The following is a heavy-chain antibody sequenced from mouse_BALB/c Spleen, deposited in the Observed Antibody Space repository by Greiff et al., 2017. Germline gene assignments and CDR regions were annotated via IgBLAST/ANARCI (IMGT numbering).Heavy chain of an antibody. CDR3: ARDRRYGNYDAMDY. Sequence: EVHLVESGGGLVKPGGSLKLSCAASGFTFSSYAMSWVRQTPEKRLEWVASISSGGSTYYPDSVKGRFTISRDNARNILYLQMSSLRSEDTAMYYCARDRRYGNYDAMDYWGQGTSVTVSS. V-gene: IGHV5-6-5*01. CDR1: GFTFSSYA. CDR2: ISSGGST. J-gene: IGHJ4*01. D-gene: IGHD2-1*01.